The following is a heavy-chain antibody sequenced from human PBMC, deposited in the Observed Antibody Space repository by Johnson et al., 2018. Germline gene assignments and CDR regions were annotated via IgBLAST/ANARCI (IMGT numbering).Heavy chain of an antibody. J-gene: IGHJ3*02. V-gene: IGHV3-52*02. D-gene: IGHD1-14*01. Sequence: WVCQAPEKGQEWVADIKCDGSEKYYVDSVRGRFTISRDNSKNTLYLQMNSLRAEDTAVYSCAGGTDPHFDIWGQGTTVTVS. CDR2: IKCDGSEK. CDR3: AGGTDPHFDI.